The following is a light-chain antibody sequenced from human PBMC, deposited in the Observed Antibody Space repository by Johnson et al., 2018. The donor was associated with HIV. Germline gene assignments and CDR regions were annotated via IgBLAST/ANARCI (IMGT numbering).Light chain of an antibody. CDR2: EKN. CDR1: SSNIGKNY. J-gene: IGLJ1*01. Sequence: QSVLTQPPSVSAAPGQMVSISCSGSSSNIGKNYVSWYQQFPGTAPKLLIYEKNKRPSGIPDRFSASKSGTSATLDITGLQTGDEADYYCATWDSSLGAHYVCGTGTKVTVL. CDR3: ATWDSSLGAHYV. V-gene: IGLV1-51*02.